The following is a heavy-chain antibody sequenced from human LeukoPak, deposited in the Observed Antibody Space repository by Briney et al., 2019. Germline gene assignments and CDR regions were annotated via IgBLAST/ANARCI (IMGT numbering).Heavy chain of an antibody. J-gene: IGHJ4*02. CDR1: GFTFSSYS. CDR2: ISSSSSYI. CDR3: ARDYNRLGSYYLDY. V-gene: IGHV3-21*01. D-gene: IGHD3-10*01. Sequence: GGSLRLSCAASGFTFSSYSMNWVRQAPGKGLEWVSSISSSSSYIYYADSAKGRFTISRDNAKNSLYLQMNSLRAEDTAVYYCARDYNRLGSYYLDYWGQGTLVTVSS.